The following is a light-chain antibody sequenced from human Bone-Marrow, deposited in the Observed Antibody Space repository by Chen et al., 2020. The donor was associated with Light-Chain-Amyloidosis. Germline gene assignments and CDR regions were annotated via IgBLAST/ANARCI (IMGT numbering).Light chain of an antibody. J-gene: IGLJ1*01. CDR3: QSSDSSPSGFYV. CDR1: SSNIGTGYD. V-gene: IGLV1-40*01. Sequence: QSVLTQPPSVSGAPGQRVTISCPGRSSNIGTGYDVHWYQQLPGTAPKLLIYHNSNRPSGVPDRFSGSKSGTSASLAITGLRAEDEADYYCQSSDSSPSGFYVFGTGTTVTVL. CDR2: HNS.